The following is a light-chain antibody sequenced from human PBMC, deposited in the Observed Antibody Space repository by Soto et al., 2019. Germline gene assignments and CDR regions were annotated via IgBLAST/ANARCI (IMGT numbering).Light chain of an antibody. CDR3: QQYDNLPLT. CDR1: RYISNY. CDR2: DAS. Sequence: DIQMTQSPSSLSASVGDRVTIPCQASRYISNYLNWYQQKPGKAPKLLIYDASNLETGVPSRFSGSGSGTDFTFTISSLQPEDIATYYCQQYDNLPLTFGGGTKVDIK. V-gene: IGKV1-33*01. J-gene: IGKJ4*01.